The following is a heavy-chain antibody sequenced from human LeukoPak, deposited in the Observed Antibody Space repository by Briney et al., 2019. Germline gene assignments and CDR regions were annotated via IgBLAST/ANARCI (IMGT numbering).Heavy chain of an antibody. V-gene: IGHV4-59*04. CDR1: GGSISSYY. D-gene: IGHD2-15*01. J-gene: IGHJ4*02. Sequence: PSETLSLTCTVSGGSISSYYWSWLRQPPGKGLEWIGYIYSSGSTYYSPSLKSRVTIFVDTSKNQVSLKMSSVTAADTAVYYCARRLVVDGNYFESWGQGTLVTVSS. CDR2: IYSSGST. CDR3: ARRLVVDGNYFES.